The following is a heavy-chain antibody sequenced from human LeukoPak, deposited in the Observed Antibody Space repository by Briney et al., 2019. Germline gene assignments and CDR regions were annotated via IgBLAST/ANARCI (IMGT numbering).Heavy chain of an antibody. CDR1: GFTFSSYG. CDR3: AKDRQWLVFIDY. J-gene: IGHJ4*02. V-gene: IGHV3-30*18. D-gene: IGHD6-19*01. Sequence: GGSLRLSCAASGFTFSSYGMHGVRQAPGKGLEWVAVISYDGSNKYYADSVKGRFTISRDNSKSTLYLQMNSLRAEDTAVYYCAKDRQWLVFIDYWGQGTLVTVSS. CDR2: ISYDGSNK.